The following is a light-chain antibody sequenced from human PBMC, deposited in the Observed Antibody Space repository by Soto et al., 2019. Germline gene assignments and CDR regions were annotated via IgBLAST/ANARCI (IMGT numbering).Light chain of an antibody. CDR3: SSYTSSRTPHYV. Sequence: QSVLTQPASVSGSPGQSITISCTGTSSDVGGYNYVPWYQQHPGKAPKLMIYDVSNRPSGVSNRFSGSKSGNTASLTISGLQAEDEADYYCSSYTSSRTPHYVFGTGTKVTVL. CDR1: SSDVGGYNY. J-gene: IGLJ1*01. V-gene: IGLV2-14*01. CDR2: DVS.